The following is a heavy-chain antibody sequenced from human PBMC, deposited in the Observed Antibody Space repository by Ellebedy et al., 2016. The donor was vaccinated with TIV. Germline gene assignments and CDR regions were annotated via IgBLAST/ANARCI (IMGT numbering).Heavy chain of an antibody. CDR3: TRRTNSGYDY. J-gene: IGHJ4*02. CDR2: IDPTDSST. V-gene: IGHV5-10-1*01. CDR1: GYSFPNYW. Sequence: PGGSLRLSCKRSGYSFPNYWISWVRQMPGKGLEWMGKIDPTDSSTIYSPSFQGHVTISADKSISTAYLQWSGLKASDTAIYYCTRRTNSGYDYWGQGTLVTVSS. D-gene: IGHD5-12*01.